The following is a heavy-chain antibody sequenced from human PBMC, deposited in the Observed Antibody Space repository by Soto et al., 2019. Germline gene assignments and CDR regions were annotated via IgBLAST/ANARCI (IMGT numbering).Heavy chain of an antibody. D-gene: IGHD2-2*01. CDR3: ARPDSSTTCYGGTCHYLLDV. Sequence: PGESLKISCKSSGYSSSSYWVAWVRQMPGKGLEWMGSIYPHDSKTRYNPSFQGQVTFSADRSTDTAYLQWTRLKASDTAVYYCARPDSSTTCYGGTCHYLLDVWGQGTTVTVSS. V-gene: IGHV5-51*01. CDR1: GYSSSSYW. J-gene: IGHJ6*02. CDR2: IYPHDSKT.